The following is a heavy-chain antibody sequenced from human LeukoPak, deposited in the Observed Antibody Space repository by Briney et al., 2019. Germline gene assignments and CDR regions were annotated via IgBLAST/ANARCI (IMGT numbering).Heavy chain of an antibody. V-gene: IGHV4-59*11. J-gene: IGHJ4*02. D-gene: IGHD5-24*01. Sequence: PSETLSLTCTVSGGSISSHYWSWIRQSPGKGLEWMGDIYYNGNTNYNPSLKSRVTISADTSKNQFSLKLSSVSAADTAVYYCARGDGYWGQGTLVTVSS. CDR3: ARGDGY. CDR2: IYYNGNT. CDR1: GGSISSHY.